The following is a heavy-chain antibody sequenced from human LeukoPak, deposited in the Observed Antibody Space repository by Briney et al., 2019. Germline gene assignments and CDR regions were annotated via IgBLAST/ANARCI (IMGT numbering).Heavy chain of an antibody. J-gene: IGHJ4*02. D-gene: IGHD6-13*01. CDR1: RDSIRGYY. Sequence: PSETLSLTRTVSRDSIRGYYWRWIRQPAGEGLEWIGRIYLRGSTNYNPSLKSRVTMSVDTSKNQFSLKLSSVTAADTAVYYCARHKYNSSWSFDYWGQGTLVTVSS. CDR2: IYLRGST. V-gene: IGHV4-4*07. CDR3: ARHKYNSSWSFDY.